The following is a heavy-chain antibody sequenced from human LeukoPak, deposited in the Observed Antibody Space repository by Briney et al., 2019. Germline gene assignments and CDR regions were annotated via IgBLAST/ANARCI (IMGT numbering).Heavy chain of an antibody. D-gene: IGHD2-2*01. J-gene: IGHJ4*02. CDR2: INHSGST. V-gene: IGHV4-34*01. CDR3: ARGYCSSTSCWNYFDY. CDR1: GGSFSGYY. Sequence: SSETLSLTCAVYGGSFSGYYWSWIRQPPGKGLEWIGEINHSGSTNYNPSLKSRVTISVDTSKNQFSLKVSSVTAADTAVYYCARGYCSSTSCWNYFDYWGQGTLVTVSS.